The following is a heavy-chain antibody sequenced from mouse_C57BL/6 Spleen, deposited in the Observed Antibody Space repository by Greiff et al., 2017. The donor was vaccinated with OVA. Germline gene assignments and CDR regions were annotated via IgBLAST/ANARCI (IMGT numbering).Heavy chain of an antibody. CDR1: GYAFSSSW. CDR3: ARLGLLPLDY. J-gene: IGHJ2*01. V-gene: IGHV1-82*01. Sequence: VQLQQSGPELVKPGASVKISCKASGYAFSSSWMNWVKQRPGKGLEWIGRIYPGDGDTNYNGKFKGKATLTADKSSSTAYMQLSSLTSEDSAVYFCARLGLLPLDYWGQGTTLTVSS. CDR2: IYPGDGDT. D-gene: IGHD2-3*01.